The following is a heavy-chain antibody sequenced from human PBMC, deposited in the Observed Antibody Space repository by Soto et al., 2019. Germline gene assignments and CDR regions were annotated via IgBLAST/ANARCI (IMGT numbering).Heavy chain of an antibody. J-gene: IGHJ4*02. V-gene: IGHV3-30-3*01. Sequence: VQLVESGGAVVQPGRSLRLSCAASGFTFSSYAMHWVRQAPGKGLEWVAVISYDGTTIHYADSVKGRFTISRDNSKNTVYLQRNSLRLDDAAVYYCARDNDYWGQGTLVTVSS. CDR1: GFTFSSYA. CDR3: ARDNDY. CDR2: ISYDGTTI.